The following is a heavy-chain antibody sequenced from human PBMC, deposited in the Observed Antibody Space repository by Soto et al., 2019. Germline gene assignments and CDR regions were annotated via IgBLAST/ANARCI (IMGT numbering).Heavy chain of an antibody. CDR1: GFTFSSYA. CDR3: AKEIYTITFGGVIVNAFDI. D-gene: IGHD3-16*02. V-gene: IGHV3-23*01. Sequence: EVQLLESGGGLVQPGGSLRLSCAASGFTFSSYAMSWVRQAPGKGLEWVTTISDSGGSTYYADSVKGRFTFSRDNSKNRLYLQMNSLRAEDTAVYYCAKEIYTITFGGVIVNAFDIWGQGTMVTVSS. CDR2: ISDSGGST. J-gene: IGHJ3*02.